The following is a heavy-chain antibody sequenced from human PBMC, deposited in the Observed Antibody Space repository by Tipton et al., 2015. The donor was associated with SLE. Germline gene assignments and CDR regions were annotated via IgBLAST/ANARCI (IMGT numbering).Heavy chain of an antibody. CDR3: ARLISAYDCNFDY. V-gene: IGHV4-34*01. CDR1: GDSFIGHY. CDR2: INNIGSS. Sequence: TLSLTCAVYGDSFIGHYWTWIRQSPGKGLEWIGEINNIGSSNYNPTLKSRVTISVDTSKTQFSLRLTSVTAADTAVYYCARLISAYDCNFDYWGQGTLVTVSS. D-gene: IGHD5-12*01. J-gene: IGHJ4*02.